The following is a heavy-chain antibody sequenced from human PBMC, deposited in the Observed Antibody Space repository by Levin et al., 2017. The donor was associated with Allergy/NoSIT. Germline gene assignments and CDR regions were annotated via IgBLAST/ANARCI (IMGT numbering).Heavy chain of an antibody. CDR3: ARFVVTPVSYFYMDV. J-gene: IGHJ6*03. Sequence: GESLKVSCQASGYTFKNYGISWVRQAPGQGLEWMGWISTHNGNTNYAQSFQGRVTMTTDTSTSTADMELRSLISDDTAVYYCARFVVTPVSYFYMDVWGKGTTVTVSS. CDR2: ISTHNGNT. V-gene: IGHV1-18*01. D-gene: IGHD2-2*01. CDR1: GYTFKNYG.